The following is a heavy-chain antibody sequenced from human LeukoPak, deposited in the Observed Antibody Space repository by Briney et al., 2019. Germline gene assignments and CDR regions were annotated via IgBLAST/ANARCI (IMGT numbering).Heavy chain of an antibody. D-gene: IGHD1-1*01. V-gene: IGHV3-53*01. J-gene: IGHJ4*02. CDR2: IFRDGST. CDR3: ATETWND. CDR1: GFAVSSYY. Sequence: GESLRLSCAASGFAVSSYYMSWVPQAPGKGLEWVSAIFRDGSTSHADSVKGRFTISRDNSRNTVYLQMNSLRAEDTAVYYCATETWNDWGQGTLVTVSS.